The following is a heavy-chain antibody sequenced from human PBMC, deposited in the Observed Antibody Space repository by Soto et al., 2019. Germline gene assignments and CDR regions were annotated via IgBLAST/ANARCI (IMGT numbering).Heavy chain of an antibody. CDR3: ARGATQWELLRRGFDY. CDR2: IWYDGSNK. J-gene: IGHJ4*02. Sequence: VAVIWYDGSNKYYADSVKGRFTISRDNSKNTLYLQMNSLRAEDTAVYYCARGATQWELLRRGFDYWGQETLVTVSS. D-gene: IGHD1-26*01. V-gene: IGHV3-33*01.